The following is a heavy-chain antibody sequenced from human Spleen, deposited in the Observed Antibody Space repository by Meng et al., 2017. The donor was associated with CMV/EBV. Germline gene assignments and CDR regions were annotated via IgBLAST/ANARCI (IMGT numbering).Heavy chain of an antibody. Sequence: GGSLRLSCAASGFTFSSYEMNWVRQAPGKGLEWVGRIKTKTDGGASDYAAPVKGRFTITRDDSKTTLYVQMNSLKSEDTGVYYCIKDPYGMDVWGQGTTVTVSS. CDR3: IKDPYGMDV. CDR2: IKTKTDGGAS. V-gene: IGHV3-15*01. CDR1: GFTFSSYE. J-gene: IGHJ6*01.